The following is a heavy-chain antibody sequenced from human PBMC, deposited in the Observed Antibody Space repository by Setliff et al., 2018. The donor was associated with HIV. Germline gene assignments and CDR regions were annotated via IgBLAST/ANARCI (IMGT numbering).Heavy chain of an antibody. J-gene: IGHJ4*02. Sequence: PSETLSLTCTVSGGSISSGSYYWSWIRQPAGKGLEWIGRIYTSGSTNYNPSLKSRVTISVDTSKNQFSLKLSSVTAADTAMYYCAKNPGRSGYYDWGQGTLVTVSS. CDR1: GGSISSGSYY. CDR2: IYTSGST. CDR3: AKNPGRSGYYD. D-gene: IGHD3-22*01. V-gene: IGHV4-61*02.